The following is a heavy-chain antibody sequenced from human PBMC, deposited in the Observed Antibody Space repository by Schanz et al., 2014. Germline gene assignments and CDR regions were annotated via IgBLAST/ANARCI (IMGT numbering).Heavy chain of an antibody. CDR2: INPSGGST. V-gene: IGHV1-46*01. J-gene: IGHJ4*02. CDR3: ARSNYYDNSDYYNSFDY. Sequence: QVQLVQSGAEVKKPGASVKVSCKASGYTFTSDSMHWVRQAPGQGLEWMGMINPSGGSTTYAQKFQGRVTMTTDTSTSTAYMDLSSLRPEDTAVYYCARSNYYDNSDYYNSFDYWGQGTLVTVSS. D-gene: IGHD3-22*01. CDR1: GYTFTSDS.